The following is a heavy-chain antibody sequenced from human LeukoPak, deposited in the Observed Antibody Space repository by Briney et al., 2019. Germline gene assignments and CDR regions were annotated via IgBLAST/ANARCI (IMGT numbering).Heavy chain of an antibody. J-gene: IGHJ4*02. Sequence: QPRGSLRLSCAASGFTLSGYGMYWVRQAPGKGLEWVAFIRIDGTNKYYADSVKGGFTISRDNSKSTLYPQMNSLRAEDTAMYYCAKEYGSYYDSSPLIDYWGQGTLVPVST. V-gene: IGHV3-30*02. CDR3: AKEYGSYYDSSPLIDY. D-gene: IGHD3-22*01. CDR2: IRIDGTNK. CDR1: GFTLSGYG.